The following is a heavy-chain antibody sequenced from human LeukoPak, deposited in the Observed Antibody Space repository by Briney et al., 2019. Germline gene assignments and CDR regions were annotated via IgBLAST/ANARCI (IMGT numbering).Heavy chain of an antibody. CDR2: INPNSGGT. Sequence: ASVKVSCKASGYTFTGYYMHWVRQAPGQGLEWMGWINPNSGGTNYAQKFQGRVTMTRDTSISTAYMELSRLRSDDTAVYYCARDSGGGYYYDSSGYYAEYFQHSGQGTLVTVSS. J-gene: IGHJ1*01. CDR1: GYTFTGYY. V-gene: IGHV1-2*02. CDR3: ARDSGGGYYYDSSGYYAEYFQH. D-gene: IGHD3-22*01.